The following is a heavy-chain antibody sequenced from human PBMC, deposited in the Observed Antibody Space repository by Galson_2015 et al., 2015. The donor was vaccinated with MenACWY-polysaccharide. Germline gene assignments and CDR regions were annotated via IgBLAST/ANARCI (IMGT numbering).Heavy chain of an antibody. CDR1: GFSFGGYW. CDR2: IKQDGSEK. V-gene: IGHV3-7*01. Sequence: SLRLSCAASGFSFGGYWMSWVRQAPGKGLEWVANIKQDGSEKYYVDSVKGRFTISRDNAKNSLYLQMNSLRAEDTALYYCARDLDYGSGTPDVWGHGTTVRVSS. J-gene: IGHJ6*02. D-gene: IGHD3-10*01. CDR3: ARDLDYGSGTPDV.